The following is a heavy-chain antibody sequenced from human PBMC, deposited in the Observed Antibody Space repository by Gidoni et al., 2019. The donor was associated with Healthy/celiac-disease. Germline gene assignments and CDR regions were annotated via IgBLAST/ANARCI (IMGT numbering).Heavy chain of an antibody. CDR2: ISWNSGSI. CDR1: GFTFDDYA. V-gene: IGHV3-9*01. CDR3: AKGRATRTTVTSFDY. D-gene: IGHD4-17*01. Sequence: ELQLVESGGRLVQPGRSLRLSCAASGFTFDDYAMHWVRQAPGKGLEWVSGISWNSGSIGYADSVKCRFTISRDNAKNSLYLQMNSLRAEDTALYYCAKGRATRTTVTSFDYWGQGTLVTVSS. J-gene: IGHJ4*02.